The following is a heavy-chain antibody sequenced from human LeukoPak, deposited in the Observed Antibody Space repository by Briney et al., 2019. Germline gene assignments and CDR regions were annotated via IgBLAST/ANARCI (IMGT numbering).Heavy chain of an antibody. D-gene: IGHD3-10*01. CDR3: ARSLWFGDSNLDY. J-gene: IGHJ4*02. CDR2: ISSSGSYI. CDR1: RFTFSSYS. V-gene: IGHV3-21*01. Sequence: GGSLRLSCAASRFTFSSYSMNWVRQAPGKGLEWVSSISSSGSYIYYADSVKGRFTISRDNAKNSLYLQMNSLRAEDTAVYYCARSLWFGDSNLDYWGQGTLVTVSS.